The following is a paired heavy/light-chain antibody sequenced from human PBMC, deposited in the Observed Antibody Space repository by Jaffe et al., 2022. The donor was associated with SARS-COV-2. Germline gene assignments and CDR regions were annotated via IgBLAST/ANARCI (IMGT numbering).Light chain of an antibody. CDR2: LGS. Sequence: DIVMTQSPLSLPVTPGEPASISCRSSQSLLHSNGYNYLDWYLQKPGQSPQLLIYLGSNRASGVPDRFSGSGSGTDFTLKISRVEAEDVGVYYCMQALQTPLTFGQGTRLEIK. CDR1: QSLLHSNGYNY. V-gene: IGKV2-28*01. CDR3: MQALQTPLT. J-gene: IGKJ5*01.
Heavy chain of an antibody. CDR3: ARRITMVRGVRTYYYGMDV. CDR2: IYTSGST. V-gene: IGHV4-61*02. Sequence: QVQLQESGPGLVKPSQTLSLTCTVSGGSISSGSYYWSWIRQPAGKGLEWIGRIYTSGSTNYNPSLKSRVTISVDTSKNQFSLKLSSVTAADTAVYYCARRITMVRGVRTYYYGMDVWGQGTTVTVSS. J-gene: IGHJ6*02. CDR1: GGSISSGSYY. D-gene: IGHD3-10*01.